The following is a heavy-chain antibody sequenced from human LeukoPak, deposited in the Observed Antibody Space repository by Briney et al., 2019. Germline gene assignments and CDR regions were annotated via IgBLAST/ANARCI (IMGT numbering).Heavy chain of an antibody. D-gene: IGHD2-2*01. CDR1: GFSFSIYG. V-gene: IGHV3-30*18. J-gene: IGHJ6*02. CDR2: ISYEGSNK. Sequence: PGGSLRLSCAASGFSFSIYGMHWVRQAPGKGLEWVAVISYEGSNKYYADSVKGRFTISRDNSKNTLYLQMNSLRAEDTAVYYCAKYGKGYQLLRGYDSYDMDVWGQGTTVTVSS. CDR3: AKYGKGYQLLRGYDSYDMDV.